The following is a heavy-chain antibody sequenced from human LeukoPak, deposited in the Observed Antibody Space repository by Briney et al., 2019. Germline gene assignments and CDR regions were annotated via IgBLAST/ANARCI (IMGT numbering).Heavy chain of an antibody. D-gene: IGHD3-10*01. Sequence: SETVPLTRVCCLCFNRSKNWWGWVRQPPGKGLEWIGEIYHSWNTKYRRSLERRVTLPVDKSKNHFSLKLNYLTGRDRAGYFCERVVSFVWFGELLLGTSAFDIWGQGTMVTVSS. CDR1: LCFNRSKNW. J-gene: IGHJ3*02. V-gene: IGHV4/OR15-8*01. CDR2: IYHSWNT. CDR3: ERVVSFVWFGELLLGTSAFDI.